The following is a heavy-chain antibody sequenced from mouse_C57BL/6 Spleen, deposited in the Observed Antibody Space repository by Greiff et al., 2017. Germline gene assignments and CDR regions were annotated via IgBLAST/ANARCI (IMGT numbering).Heavy chain of an antibody. V-gene: IGHV1-55*01. CDR3: ARSGYYGSSYDFDY. D-gene: IGHD1-1*01. Sequence: QVQLQQPGAELVKPGASVKMSCKASGYTFTSYWITWVKHRPGQGLEWIGDIYPGSGSTNYNEKFKSKATLTVDTSSSTAYMQLSSLTSEDSAVYYCARSGYYGSSYDFDYWGQGTTLTVSS. CDR1: GYTFTSYW. J-gene: IGHJ2*01. CDR2: IYPGSGST.